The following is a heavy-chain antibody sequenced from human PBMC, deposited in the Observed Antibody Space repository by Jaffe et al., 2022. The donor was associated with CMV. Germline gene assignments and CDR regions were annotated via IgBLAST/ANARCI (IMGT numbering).Heavy chain of an antibody. CDR2: IYYSGST. CDR1: GGSISSYY. CDR3: ARLTTVPYYYYYYMDV. D-gene: IGHD4-4*01. V-gene: IGHV4-59*08. Sequence: QVQLQESGPGLVKPSETLSLTCTVSGGSISSYYWSWIRQPPGKGLEWIGYIYYSGSTNYNPSLKSRVTISVDTSKNQFSLKLSSVTAADTAVYYCARLTTVPYYYYYYMDVWGKGTTVTVSS. J-gene: IGHJ6*03.